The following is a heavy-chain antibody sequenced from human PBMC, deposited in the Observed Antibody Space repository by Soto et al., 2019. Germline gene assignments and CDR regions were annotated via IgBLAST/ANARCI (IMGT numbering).Heavy chain of an antibody. Sequence: GGSLRLSCAASGFTFSSYAMSWVRQAPGKGLEWVSAISGSGGSTYYADSVKGRFTISRDNSKNTLYLQMNSLRAEDTAVYYCAKVPRSAEQWLVHYFDYWGQGTLVTVSS. J-gene: IGHJ4*02. CDR3: AKVPRSAEQWLVHYFDY. D-gene: IGHD6-19*01. CDR1: GFTFSSYA. CDR2: ISGSGGST. V-gene: IGHV3-23*01.